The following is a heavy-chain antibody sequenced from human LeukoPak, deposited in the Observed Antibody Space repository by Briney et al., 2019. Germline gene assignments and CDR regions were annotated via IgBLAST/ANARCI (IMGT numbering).Heavy chain of an antibody. V-gene: IGHV3-23*01. CDR1: GFTFSSYA. J-gene: IGHJ1*01. D-gene: IGHD1-26*01. Sequence: GGSLRLSCVASGFTFSSYAMGWVRQAPGKGLEWVSAISGSGVTTHYAGSVKGRFSISRDNSKDTLYLQMDSLRAEDTALYYCAKRVVVGATSPYSDFQDWGQGTLVTVSS. CDR2: ISGSGVTT. CDR3: AKRVVVGATSPYSDFQD.